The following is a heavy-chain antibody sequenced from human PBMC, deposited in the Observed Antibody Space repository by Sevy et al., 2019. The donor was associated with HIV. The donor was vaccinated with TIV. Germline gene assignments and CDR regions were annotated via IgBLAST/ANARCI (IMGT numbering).Heavy chain of an antibody. J-gene: IGHJ4*02. D-gene: IGHD6-19*01. CDR2: ISGSGGST. CDR3: AKDGAVAWDFDY. V-gene: IGHV3-23*01. CDR1: GFTFSSYA. Sequence: GGSLRLTCAASGFTFSSYAMSWVRQAPGKGLEWVSAISGSGGSTYYADSVKGRYTISRDNSKNTLYLQMNSLRAEDTAVYYCAKDGAVAWDFDYWGQGTLVTVSS.